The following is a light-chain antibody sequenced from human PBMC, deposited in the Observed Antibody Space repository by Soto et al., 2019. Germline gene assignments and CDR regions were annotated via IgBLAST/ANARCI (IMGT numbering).Light chain of an antibody. CDR2: DVS. Sequence: QAVVTQPASVSGSPGQSITISCTGTSSDVGGYNYVSWYQQHPGKAPKLMIYDVSNRPSGVSNRFSGSKSGNTASLTISGLQAEDEADYYCSSYTSSSTGVFGTGTKLTVL. V-gene: IGLV2-14*01. CDR3: SSYTSSSTGV. J-gene: IGLJ1*01. CDR1: SSDVGGYNY.